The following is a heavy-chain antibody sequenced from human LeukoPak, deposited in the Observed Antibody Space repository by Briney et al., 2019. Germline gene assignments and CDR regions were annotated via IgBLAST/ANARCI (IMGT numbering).Heavy chain of an antibody. CDR1: GGPISSYY. J-gene: IGHJ6*02. D-gene: IGHD3-10*01. V-gene: IGHV4-59*08. CDR2: IYYSGST. Sequence: SETLSLTCTVSGGPISSYYWSWIRQPPGKGLEWIGYIYYSGSTNYNPSLKSRVTISVDTSKNQFSLKLSSVTAADTAVYYCARRTKGFGELSYGMDVWGQGTTVTVSS. CDR3: ARRTKGFGELSYGMDV.